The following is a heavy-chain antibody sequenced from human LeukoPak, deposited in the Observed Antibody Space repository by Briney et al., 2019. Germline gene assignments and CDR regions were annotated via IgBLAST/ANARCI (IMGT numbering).Heavy chain of an antibody. J-gene: IGHJ5*02. CDR2: IYYRGST. D-gene: IGHD2-2*01. CDR1: GGSISSSPYY. Sequence: PSETLSLTCTVSGGSISSSPYYWGWIRQPPGKGLEWIGTIYYRGSTYSNPSLNSRVTISLDTSKNQFSLRLRSVTAADAALYYCARHYLSDGILSTFDTWGQGTLVTVS. CDR3: ARHYLSDGILSTFDT. V-gene: IGHV4-39*01.